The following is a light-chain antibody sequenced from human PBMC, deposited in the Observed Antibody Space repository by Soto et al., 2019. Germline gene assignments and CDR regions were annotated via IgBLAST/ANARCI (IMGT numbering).Light chain of an antibody. CDR1: QSVDNC. J-gene: IGKJ1*01. V-gene: IGKV1-5*03. CDR3: QQYKTYPPT. Sequence: DIQMTQSPSTLSASVGDRVTITCRASQSVDNCLAWYQRKPGKAPKLLIYVASTLEVGVPSRFSGSGSGTEFTLTINSLQPDDFATYYCQQYKTYPPTFGQGTKVEIK. CDR2: VAS.